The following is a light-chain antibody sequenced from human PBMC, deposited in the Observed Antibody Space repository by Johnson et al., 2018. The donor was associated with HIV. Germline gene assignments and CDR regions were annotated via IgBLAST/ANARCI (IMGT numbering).Light chain of an antibody. CDR1: TSKIGNNY. Sequence: QPVLTQPPSVSAAPGQKVTISCSGSTSKIGNNYVSWYQHLPGAAPKLLIYDSNKRPSGIPDRFSGSKSGTSATLGITGLQTEDEADYFCGTGDSSLRAGTRYVFGTGTKVTVL. V-gene: IGLV1-51*01. CDR3: GTGDSSLRAGTRYV. CDR2: DSN. J-gene: IGLJ1*01.